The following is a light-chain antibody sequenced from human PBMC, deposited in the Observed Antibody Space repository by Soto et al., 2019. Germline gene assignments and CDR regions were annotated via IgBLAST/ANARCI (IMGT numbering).Light chain of an antibody. J-gene: IGKJ4*01. CDR3: QQYNNWTPLT. CDR1: QSVSSN. Sequence: EIVMTQSPATLSVSPGERATLSCRASQSVSSNLAWYQQKPGQAPRLLIYGASTRATGIPSRFRGSGSGTEFTLTISSLQSEDFAVYDWQQYNNWTPLTFGGGTKVEIK. CDR2: GAS. V-gene: IGKV3-15*01.